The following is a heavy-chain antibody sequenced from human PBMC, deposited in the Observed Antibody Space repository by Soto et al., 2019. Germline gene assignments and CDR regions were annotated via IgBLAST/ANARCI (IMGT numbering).Heavy chain of an antibody. CDR1: GFTFSSYA. V-gene: IGHV3-23*01. CDR2: ISGSSFST. J-gene: IGHJ4*02. D-gene: IGHD6-6*01. CDR3: AKDKEYSSSSPLYFDY. Sequence: EVQLLESGGGLVQPGGSLRLSCAASGFTFSSYAMSWVRQAPGKGLEWVSAISGSSFSTYYADSVKGRFTISRDDSKNTLYLQMNRLRAEDTAVYSCAKDKEYSSSSPLYFDYLGQGTLVTVSS.